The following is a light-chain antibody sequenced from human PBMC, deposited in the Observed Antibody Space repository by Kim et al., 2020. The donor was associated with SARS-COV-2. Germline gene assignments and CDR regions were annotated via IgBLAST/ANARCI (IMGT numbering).Light chain of an antibody. V-gene: IGLV1-40*01. CDR3: QSYDSSPSGVV. Sequence: QSVLTQPPSVSGAPGQRVTISCTGSSSNIGADYAVHWYQQLPETAPKLLIYVNNSRPSGVPARFSAPKSGTSASLAITGLQAEDEADYYCQSYDSSPSGVVFGGGTQLTVL. CDR1: SSNIGADYA. CDR2: VNN. J-gene: IGLJ2*01.